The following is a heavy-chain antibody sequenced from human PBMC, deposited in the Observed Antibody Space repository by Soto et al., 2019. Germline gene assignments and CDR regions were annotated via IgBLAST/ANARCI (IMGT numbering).Heavy chain of an antibody. D-gene: IGHD6-19*01. CDR1: GFTFSSYG. J-gene: IGHJ4*02. CDR2: IWYDGSNK. CDR3: AKIAEAVAGTVYGY. Sequence: GGSLRLSCAASGFTFSSYGMHWVRQAPGKGLEWVAVIWYDGSNKYYADSVKGRFTISRDNSKNTLYLQMNSLRVEDTAIYYCAKIAEAVAGTVYGYWGQGTLVTVSS. V-gene: IGHV3-33*06.